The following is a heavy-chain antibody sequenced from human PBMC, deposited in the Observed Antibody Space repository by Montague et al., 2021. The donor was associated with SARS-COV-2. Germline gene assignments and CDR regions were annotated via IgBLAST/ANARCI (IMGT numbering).Heavy chain of an antibody. CDR1: GDSISSSSYY. V-gene: IGHV4-39*01. D-gene: IGHD4-11*01. CDR2: INNRGNT. Sequence: SETLSLTCTVSGDSISSSSYYWGWIRQPPGKGLEWTGSINNRGNTYNNPSLRSRVSISVDTSKNQFSLNVRSVTAADTGLFYCVRVTHPRSAWPYYMDVWGKGTTVTVSS. J-gene: IGHJ6*03. CDR3: VRVTHPRSAWPYYMDV.